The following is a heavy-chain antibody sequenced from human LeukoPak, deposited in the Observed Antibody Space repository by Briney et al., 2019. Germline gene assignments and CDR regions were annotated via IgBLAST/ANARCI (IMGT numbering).Heavy chain of an antibody. V-gene: IGHV2-70*11. Sequence: SGPALVKPTQTLTLTCTFSGFSLSTSGMCVSWIRQPPGKALEWLARIDWDDDKYYSTSLKTRLTISKDTSKNQVVLTMTNMDPVDTATYYCARTRLDSSGYYFQDYWGQGTLVTVSS. CDR2: IDWDDDK. D-gene: IGHD3-22*01. J-gene: IGHJ4*02. CDR3: ARTRLDSSGYYFQDY. CDR1: GFSLSTSGMC.